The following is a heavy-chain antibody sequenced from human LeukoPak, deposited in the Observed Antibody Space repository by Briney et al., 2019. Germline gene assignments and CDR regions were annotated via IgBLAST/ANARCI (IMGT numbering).Heavy chain of an antibody. V-gene: IGHV3-30*04. CDR2: ISYDGSNK. CDR3: ASETPFDY. CDR1: GFTFSSS. Sequence: GGSLRLSCAASGFTFSSSMHWVRQAPGKGLEWVAVISYDGSNKYYADSVKGRFTISRDNSKNTLYLQMNSLRAEDTAVYYCASETPFDYWGQGTLVTVSS. J-gene: IGHJ4*02.